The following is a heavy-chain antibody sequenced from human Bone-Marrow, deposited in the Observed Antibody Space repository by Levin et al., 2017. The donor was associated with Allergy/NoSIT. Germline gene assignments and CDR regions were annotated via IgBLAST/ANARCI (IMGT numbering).Heavy chain of an antibody. V-gene: IGHV4-39*01. CDR1: SGSISSSSYF. CDR2: IHYRGTT. J-gene: IGHJ4*02. CDR3: ARLVYSGGNPFDY. D-gene: IGHD4-23*01. Sequence: PSETLSLTCSVTSGSISSSSYFWVWVRQPPGTGLQWIGSIHYRGTTFYTASLKSRIAISIDTSKNQFSLELSSVTAADTAIYYCARLVYSGGNPFDYWGQGTLVTVSS.